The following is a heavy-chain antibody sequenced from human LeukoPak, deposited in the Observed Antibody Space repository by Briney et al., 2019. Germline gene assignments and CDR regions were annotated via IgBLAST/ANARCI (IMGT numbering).Heavy chain of an antibody. V-gene: IGHV1-2*02. CDR1: GYTFTGYY. CDR3: ARGQPYYDSSGYPDY. Sequence: ASVKVSCKASGYTFTGYYMHWVRQAPGRGLEWMGWINPNSGGTNYAQKFQGRVTMTRDTSISTAYMELSSLRSDDTAVYYCARGQPYYDSSGYPDYWGQGTLVTVSS. D-gene: IGHD3-22*01. J-gene: IGHJ4*02. CDR2: INPNSGGT.